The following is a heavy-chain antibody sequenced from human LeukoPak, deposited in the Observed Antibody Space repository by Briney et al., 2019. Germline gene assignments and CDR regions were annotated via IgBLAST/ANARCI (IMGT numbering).Heavy chain of an antibody. D-gene: IGHD3-22*01. V-gene: IGHV1-18*01. CDR2: ISAYNGNT. J-gene: IGHJ3*02. CDR3: ARETQGYYYDSSGYYAFDI. Sequence: ASVTVSCTASGYTFTIYGISWVRQAPGQGLEWMGWISAYNGNTNYAQKLQGRVTMTTDTSTSTAYMELRSLRSDDTAVYYCARETQGYYYDSSGYYAFDIWGQGTMVTVSS. CDR1: GYTFTIYG.